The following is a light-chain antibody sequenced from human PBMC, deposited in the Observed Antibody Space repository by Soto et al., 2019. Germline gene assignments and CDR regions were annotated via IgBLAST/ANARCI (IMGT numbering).Light chain of an antibody. CDR2: EVS. Sequence: QSALTQPASVSGSPGQSITISCTVTSSDVGGYNYVSWYQQHPGKAPKLMIYEVSNRPSGVSNRFSGSKSGNTASLTISGLQAEDEADYYCSSYTSSSTLVFGTGTKVTV. J-gene: IGLJ1*01. CDR3: SSYTSSSTLV. CDR1: SSDVGGYNY. V-gene: IGLV2-14*01.